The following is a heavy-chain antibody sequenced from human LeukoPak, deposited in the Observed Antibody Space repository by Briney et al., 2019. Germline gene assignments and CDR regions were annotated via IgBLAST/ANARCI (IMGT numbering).Heavy chain of an antibody. D-gene: IGHD3-10*01. J-gene: IGHJ4*02. Sequence: PSQTLSLTCTVSGGSISSGSYYWSWIRQPAGKGLEWIGRIYTSGSTNYNPSLKSRVTISVDTSKNQFSLKLSSVTAADTAVYYCARESRGSRSFEYWGQGTLVTVSS. CDR3: ARESRGSRSFEY. V-gene: IGHV4-61*02. CDR1: GGSISSGSYY. CDR2: IYTSGST.